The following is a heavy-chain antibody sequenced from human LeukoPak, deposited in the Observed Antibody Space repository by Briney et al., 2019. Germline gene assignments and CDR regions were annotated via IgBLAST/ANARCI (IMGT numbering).Heavy chain of an antibody. CDR2: IYTSGST. CDR1: GGSISSYY. D-gene: IGHD3-16*01. CDR3: ASGKGDIWGYYYMDV. V-gene: IGHV4-4*09. J-gene: IGHJ6*03. Sequence: KASETLSLTCTVSGGSISSYYWSWIRQPPGKGLEWIGYIYTSGSTNYNPSLKSRVTISVDTSKNQFSLKLSSVTAAGTAVYYCASGKGDIWGYYYMDVWGKGTTVTVSS.